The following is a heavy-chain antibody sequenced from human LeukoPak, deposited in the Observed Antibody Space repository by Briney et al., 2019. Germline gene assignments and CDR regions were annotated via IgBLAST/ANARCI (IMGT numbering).Heavy chain of an antibody. CDR2: ISGSGST. V-gene: IGHV3-23*01. CDR1: GFIFSSYA. CDR3: AKDREYSAYDSDY. Sequence: GGSLRLSCAASGFIFSSYAMSRVRQAPGKGLELVSVISGSGSTYYADSVKGRFTISRDNSKNTLYLQMNNLRAEDTAVCYCAKDREYSAYDSDYWGQGTLVTVSS. D-gene: IGHD5-12*01. J-gene: IGHJ4*02.